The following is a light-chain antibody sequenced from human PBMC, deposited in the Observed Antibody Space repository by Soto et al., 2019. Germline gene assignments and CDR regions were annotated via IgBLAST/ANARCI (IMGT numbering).Light chain of an antibody. CDR2: EDN. V-gene: IGLV6-57*04. CDR3: QSYDSSNHNVV. CDR1: SGSIASNY. Sequence: NFMLTQPHSVSESPGKTVTISCTRSSGSIASNYVQWYQQRPGSAPTTAIYEDNQRPSGVPDRFSGSIDSSSNSASLTISGLKTEDEADYYCQSYDSSNHNVVFGGGTKVTVL. J-gene: IGLJ2*01.